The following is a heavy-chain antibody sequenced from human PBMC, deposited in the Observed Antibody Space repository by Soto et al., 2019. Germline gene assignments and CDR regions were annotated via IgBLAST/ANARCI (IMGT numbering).Heavy chain of an antibody. V-gene: IGHV3-30*18. Sequence: EGSVRLSCAASGFTFSSYGMHWVRQAPGKGLEWVAVISYDGSNKYYADSVMGRFSISRDNSKNTLYLQMDSLRAEDSAVYYCAKDRVPNNWNDVYYYYYGMDVWGQGTTVTVSS. CDR2: ISYDGSNK. CDR1: GFTFSSYG. CDR3: AKDRVPNNWNDVYYYYYGMDV. J-gene: IGHJ6*02. D-gene: IGHD1-1*01.